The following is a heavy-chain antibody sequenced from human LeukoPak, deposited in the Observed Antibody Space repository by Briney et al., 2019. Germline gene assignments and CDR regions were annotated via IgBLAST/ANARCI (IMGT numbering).Heavy chain of an antibody. V-gene: IGHV3-20*04. CDR3: ARVGIYGDYGRYFDY. CDR2: INWNGGSI. J-gene: IGHJ4*02. D-gene: IGHD4-17*01. CDR1: GFTFDNYG. Sequence: PGGSLRLSCAASGFTFDNYGMSWVRLAPGKGLEWVSGINWNGGSIGYAHSVKGRFTISRDNAKNSLYLQMNSLRAEDTALYYCARVGIYGDYGRYFDYWGQGTLVTV.